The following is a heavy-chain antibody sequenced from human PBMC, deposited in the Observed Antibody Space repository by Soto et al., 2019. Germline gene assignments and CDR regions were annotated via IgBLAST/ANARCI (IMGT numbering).Heavy chain of an antibody. J-gene: IGHJ3*01. Sequence: EMQLLESGGGLQRPGGALRLACAADGLTFNNFAMGWVRQAPGKGLAWISAVTGRSRNTYYADSVKGRFTISRNNFENTVYLQMDGLRVEDTAVYYCAKMTPYGGNYRDAFDVWGRGTMVTVAS. V-gene: IGHV3-23*01. CDR2: VTGRSRNT. CDR1: GLTFNNFA. D-gene: IGHD1-26*01. CDR3: AKMTPYGGNYRDAFDV.